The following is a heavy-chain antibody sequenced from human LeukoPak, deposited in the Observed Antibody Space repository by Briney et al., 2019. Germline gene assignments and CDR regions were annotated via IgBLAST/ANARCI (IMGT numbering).Heavy chain of an antibody. V-gene: IGHV4-34*01. CDR2: INHSGST. D-gene: IGHD7-27*01. J-gene: IGHJ4*02. CDR1: GGSFSGCY. Sequence: PSETLSLTCAVYGGSFSGCYWSWIRQPPGKGLEWIGEINHSGSTNYNPSLKSRVTISVDTSKNQFSLKLSSVTAPDTAVYYCAREGLGIVLPIDYWGQGTLVTVSS. CDR3: AREGLGIVLPIDY.